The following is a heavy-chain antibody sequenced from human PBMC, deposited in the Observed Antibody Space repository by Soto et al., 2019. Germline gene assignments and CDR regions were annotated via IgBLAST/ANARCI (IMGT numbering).Heavy chain of an antibody. Sequence: QITLKESGPTLVKPTQTLTLTCTFSGFSLSTSGVGVGWIRQPPGKALEWLALIYWNDDKRYSPSLKSRLTITKDTSKNQVVLTLTNMDPVDTATYYCAHRRSMVEAGAYNWFAPWGQGTLVTVSS. D-gene: IGHD6-19*01. CDR3: AHRRSMVEAGAYNWFAP. J-gene: IGHJ5*02. CDR2: IYWNDDK. CDR1: GFSLSTSGVG. V-gene: IGHV2-5*01.